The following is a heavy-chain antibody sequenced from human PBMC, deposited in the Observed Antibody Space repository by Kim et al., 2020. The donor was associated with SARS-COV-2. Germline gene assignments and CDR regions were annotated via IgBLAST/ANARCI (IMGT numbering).Heavy chain of an antibody. CDR1: GFTFSSYA. CDR2: ISGSGGST. V-gene: IGHV3-23*01. CDR3: AKDPGVGYCSGGSCISIDY. Sequence: GGSLRLSCAASGFTFSSYAMSWVRQAPGKGLEWVSAISGSGGSTYYADSVKGRFTISRDNSKNTLYLQMNSLRAEDTAVYYCAKDPGVGYCSGGSCISIDYWGQGTLVTVSS. D-gene: IGHD2-15*01. J-gene: IGHJ4*02.